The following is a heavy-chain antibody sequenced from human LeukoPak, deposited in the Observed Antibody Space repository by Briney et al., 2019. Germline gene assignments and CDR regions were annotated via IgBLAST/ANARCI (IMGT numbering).Heavy chain of an antibody. D-gene: IGHD5-18*01. Sequence: SETLSLTCIVSGGSISSGDYYWSWIRQPPGKGLEWIGYIYYSGSTYYNPSLKSRVTISVDTSKNQFSLKLSSVTAADTAVYYRARRKAGYSYGLNYYYYYMDVWGKGTTVTVSS. CDR1: GGSISSGDYY. J-gene: IGHJ6*03. CDR3: ARRKAGYSYGLNYYYYYMDV. CDR2: IYYSGST. V-gene: IGHV4-30-4*08.